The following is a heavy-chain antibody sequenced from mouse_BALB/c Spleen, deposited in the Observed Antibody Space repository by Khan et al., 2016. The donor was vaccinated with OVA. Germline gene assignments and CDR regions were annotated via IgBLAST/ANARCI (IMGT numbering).Heavy chain of an antibody. V-gene: IGHV2-9*02. D-gene: IGHD1-1*01. J-gene: IGHJ1*01. CDR3: ARDTTVESYWYFDV. Sequence: VXLQQSGPGLVAPSQSLSITCTVSGFSLTSYGVHWVRQPPGKGLEWLGVIWAGGSTNYNSALLSRLSISKDNSKSQVFLKMNSLQTDDTTMYYCARDTTVESYWYFDVWGAGTTVTVSS. CDR1: GFSLTSYG. CDR2: IWAGGST.